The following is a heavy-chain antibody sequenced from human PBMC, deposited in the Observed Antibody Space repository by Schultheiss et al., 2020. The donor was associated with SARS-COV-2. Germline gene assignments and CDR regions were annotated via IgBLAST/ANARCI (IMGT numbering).Heavy chain of an antibody. D-gene: IGHD1-1*01. CDR2: ISSSGSTI. CDR3: ARADRTAFDI. Sequence: GGSLRLSCAASGFTFSSYAMSWVRQAPGKGLEWVSYISSSGSTIYYADSVKGRFTISRDNSKNTLYLQMNSLRAEDTAVYYCARADRTAFDIWGQGTMVTVSS. J-gene: IGHJ3*02. CDR1: GFTFSSYA. V-gene: IGHV3-48*01.